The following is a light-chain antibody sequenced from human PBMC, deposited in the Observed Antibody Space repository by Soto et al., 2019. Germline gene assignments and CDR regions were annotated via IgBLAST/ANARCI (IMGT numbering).Light chain of an antibody. Sequence: QSALTQPASVSGSPGQSITISCTGTSSDVGVYNYVSWYQQHPGKAPKLMIYEVSNRPSGVSNRFSGSKSGNTASLTISGLQAEDEADYYCSLYTTTTTLVFGGGTQL. J-gene: IGLJ3*02. CDR3: SLYTTTTTLV. V-gene: IGLV2-14*01. CDR1: SSDVGVYNY. CDR2: EVS.